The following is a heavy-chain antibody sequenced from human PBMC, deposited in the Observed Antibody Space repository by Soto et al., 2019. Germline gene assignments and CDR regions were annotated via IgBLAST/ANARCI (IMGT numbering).Heavy chain of an antibody. J-gene: IGHJ4*02. CDR1: GFTFSNAW. CDR3: TTNSVNYDFWSGYYSFDY. Sequence: GGSLRLSCAASGFTFSNAWMSWVRQAPGKGLEWVGRIKSKTDGGTTDYAAPVKGRFTISRDDSKNTLYLQMNSLKTEDTAVYYCTTNSVNYDFWSGYYSFDYWGQGTLVTVSS. CDR2: IKSKTDGGTT. V-gene: IGHV3-15*01. D-gene: IGHD3-3*01.